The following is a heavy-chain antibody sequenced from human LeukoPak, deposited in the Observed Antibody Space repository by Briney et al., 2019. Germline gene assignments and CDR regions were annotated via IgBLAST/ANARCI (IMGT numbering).Heavy chain of an antibody. CDR3: ARNDYGQYYFDY. CDR2: ISYDGSNK. V-gene: IGHV3-30*04. CDR1: GFTFSSYA. Sequence: GRSLRLSCAASGFTFSSYAMHWVRQAPGKGLEWVAVISYDGSNKYYADSVKGRFTISRDNSKNTLYLQMNSLRTEDTAVYCCARNDYGQYYFDYWGQGTLVTVSS. J-gene: IGHJ4*02. D-gene: IGHD4-17*01.